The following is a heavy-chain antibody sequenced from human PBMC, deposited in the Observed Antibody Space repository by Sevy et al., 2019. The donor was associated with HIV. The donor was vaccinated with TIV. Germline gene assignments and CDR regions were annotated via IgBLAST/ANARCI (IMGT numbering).Heavy chain of an antibody. V-gene: IGHV4-39*01. CDR3: ARGRITFFDD. CDR1: GGPISTCTNF. CDR2: MYCSGST. Sequence: SETLSLTCIVSGGPISTCTNFWGWIRQPPGKGLEWIGSMYCSGSTYYNPSLKSRVAISVDTSKNQFSLKVNSVSAADTAVDYCARGRITFFDDWGQGALVTVSS. D-gene: IGHD3-16*01. J-gene: IGHJ4*02.